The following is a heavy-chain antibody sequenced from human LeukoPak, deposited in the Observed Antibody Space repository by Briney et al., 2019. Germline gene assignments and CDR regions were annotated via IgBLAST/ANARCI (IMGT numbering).Heavy chain of an antibody. D-gene: IGHD3-22*01. V-gene: IGHV4-59*08. Sequence: SETLSLTCTVSGGSIGSYYWSWLRQPPGKGLEWIGYIYYSGSTNYNPSLKSRVTISVDTSKNQFSLKLSSVTAADTAVYYCARHYYYDSSAFDYWGQGTLVTVSS. CDR3: ARHYYYDSSAFDY. CDR1: GGSIGSYY. CDR2: IYYSGST. J-gene: IGHJ4*02.